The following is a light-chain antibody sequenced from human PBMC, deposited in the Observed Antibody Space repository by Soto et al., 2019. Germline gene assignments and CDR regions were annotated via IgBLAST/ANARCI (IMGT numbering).Light chain of an antibody. CDR1: QSVLYSSNNKNY. V-gene: IGKV4-1*01. J-gene: IGKJ2*01. Sequence: DIVMTQSPDSLAVSLGERATINCKSSQSVLYSSNNKNYLAWYQQRPGQPPKLLIYWASTRESGVPDRFSGSGSGTDFTITITSLQAEDVAVYYCHQYESTPPTFGQGTKLEIK. CDR2: WAS. CDR3: HQYESTPPT.